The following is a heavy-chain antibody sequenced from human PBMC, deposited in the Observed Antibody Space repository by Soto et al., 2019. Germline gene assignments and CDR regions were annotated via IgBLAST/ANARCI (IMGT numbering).Heavy chain of an antibody. CDR3: ARGDSTDCSNGVCSFFYNHDMDV. V-gene: IGHV1-2*04. Sequence: GXSVKVSNQASVDSFTYYHRHWVRQAPGQGLEWLGRINPKSGGTSTAQKFQGWVTMTTDTSISTASMELTRLPSDDTAIYYCARGDSTDCSNGVCSFFYNHDMDVWGQGTTVTVSS. J-gene: IGHJ6*02. CDR1: VDSFTYYH. D-gene: IGHD2-8*01. CDR2: INPKSGGT.